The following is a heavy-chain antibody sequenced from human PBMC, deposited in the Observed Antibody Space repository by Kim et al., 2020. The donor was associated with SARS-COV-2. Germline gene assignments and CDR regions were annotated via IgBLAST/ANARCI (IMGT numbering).Heavy chain of an antibody. Sequence: SQTLSLTCAISGDSVSSNTAAWNWIRQSPSRGLEWLGRTYYRSKWYNEYAVSLKSRITINSDTSKNQLFLQLNSVTPEDTAVYYCAGRSSTTFDIRGQGTMVTVSS. D-gene: IGHD2-2*01. CDR3: AGRSSTTFDI. J-gene: IGHJ3*02. CDR2: TYYRSKWYN. V-gene: IGHV6-1*01. CDR1: GDSVSSNTAA.